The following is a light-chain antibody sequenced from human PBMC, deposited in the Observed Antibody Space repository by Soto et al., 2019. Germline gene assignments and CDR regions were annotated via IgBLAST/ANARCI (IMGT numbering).Light chain of an antibody. J-gene: IGLJ1*01. V-gene: IGLV2-14*01. CDR3: SSYISSSTPHV. Sequence: LTQPASVSGSPGQSITISCSGTNSDVGGSNYVSWYQQYPGKAPKLMIYDVSNRPSGVSNRFSGSKSGNTASLTISGLQAEYEANYYCSSYISSSTPHVFGTGTKVTVL. CDR2: DVS. CDR1: NSDVGGSNY.